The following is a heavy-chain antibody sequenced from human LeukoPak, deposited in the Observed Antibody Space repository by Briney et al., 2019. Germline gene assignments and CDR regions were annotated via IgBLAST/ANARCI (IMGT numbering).Heavy chain of an antibody. J-gene: IGHJ4*02. Sequence: GGSLRLSCAASGFTFSSYSMNWVRQAPGKGLEWVSSISSSSSSIYYADSVKGRFTISRDNAKNSLYLQMNSLRAEDTAVYYCARANPPGISFFDYWGQGTLVTVSS. CDR3: ARANPPGISFFDY. V-gene: IGHV3-21*01. CDR1: GFTFSSYS. D-gene: IGHD2-15*01. CDR2: ISSSSSSI.